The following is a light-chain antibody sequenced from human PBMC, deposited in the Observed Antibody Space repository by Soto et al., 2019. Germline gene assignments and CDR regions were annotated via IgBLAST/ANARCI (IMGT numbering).Light chain of an antibody. Sequence: DIQLTQSPSFLSASVIDRVTITCRASQDISSYLAWYQQKPGKAPKLLIYAASILQSGVPSRFSGSGSGTEFTLTISNLQPEDFAMYYCQQYNSHWSWTFGQGTKVEI. CDR2: AAS. CDR3: QQYNSHWSWT. CDR1: QDISSY. J-gene: IGKJ1*01. V-gene: IGKV1-9*01.